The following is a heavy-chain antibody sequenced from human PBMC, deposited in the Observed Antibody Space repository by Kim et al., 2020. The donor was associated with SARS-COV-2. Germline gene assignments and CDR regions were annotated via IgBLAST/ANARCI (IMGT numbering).Heavy chain of an antibody. CDR2: INNSGRT. CDR1: GESFSGYY. V-gene: IGHV4-34*01. Sequence: SETLSLTCAVYGESFSGYYWSWIRQPPGKGREWMGEINNSGRTNYNRSLKIGVTKSVYTSKNQFSLKLRSVTAADTAVYYCASGVVAVLFGGRATPDYYYYGMDVWAQGTTVPVSS. J-gene: IGHJ6*02. CDR3: ASGVVAVLFGGRATPDYYYYGMDV. D-gene: IGHD2-15*01.